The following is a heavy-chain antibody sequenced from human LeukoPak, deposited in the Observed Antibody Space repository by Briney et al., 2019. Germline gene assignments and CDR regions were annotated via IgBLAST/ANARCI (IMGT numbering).Heavy chain of an antibody. Sequence: GGSLRLSCAASGFIFNSYAMRWVRQAPGKGLAWVSLIYSDGVTQYSESVKDRFTISRDNSNNTPYLKKNSLIDEDTAVYFYSGDRGVGKTWVEFDPWGQGTLVTVSS. CDR3: SGDRGVGKTWVEFDP. V-gene: IGHV3-66*02. CDR1: GFIFNSYA. D-gene: IGHD2-15*01. J-gene: IGHJ5*02. CDR2: IYSDGVT.